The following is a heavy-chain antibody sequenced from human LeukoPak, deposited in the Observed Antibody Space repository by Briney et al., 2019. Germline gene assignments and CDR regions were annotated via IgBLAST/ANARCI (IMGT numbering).Heavy chain of an antibody. Sequence: ASVKVSCKASGYTFTSYDINWVRQAPGQGLEWMGWINPNSGGTNYAQKFQGRVTMTRDTSISTAYMELSRLRSDDTAVFYCARGHCSGGSCYSDYFDYWGQGTLVTVSS. D-gene: IGHD2-15*01. CDR2: INPNSGGT. CDR3: ARGHCSGGSCYSDYFDY. J-gene: IGHJ4*02. V-gene: IGHV1-2*02. CDR1: GYTFTSYD.